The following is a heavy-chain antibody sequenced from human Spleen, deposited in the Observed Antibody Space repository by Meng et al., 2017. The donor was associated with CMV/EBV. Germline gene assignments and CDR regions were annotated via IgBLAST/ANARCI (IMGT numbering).Heavy chain of an antibody. CDR1: GCTFRSYA. D-gene: IGHD2-15*01. J-gene: IGHJ4*02. CDR2: IFPVHSDT. CDR3: ARPLLSSSHAGDY. Sequence: CKGSGCTFRSYAIGWVRQSPGKGLEWMGIIFPVHSDTRYSPTFKGQVTISADKSISTAYLQLSSLKASDTAMYFCARPLLSSSHAGDYWGQGTLVTVSS. V-gene: IGHV5-51*01.